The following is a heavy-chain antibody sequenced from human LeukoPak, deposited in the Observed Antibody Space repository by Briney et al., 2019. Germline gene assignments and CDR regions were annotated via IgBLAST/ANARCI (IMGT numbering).Heavy chain of an antibody. CDR3: ARRFYSSGWYTFDY. CDR2: INHSGST. D-gene: IGHD6-19*01. J-gene: IGHJ4*02. CDR1: GGSFSGYY. Sequence: SETLSLTCAVYGGSFSGYYWSWIRQPPGKGLEWIGEINHSGSTNYNPSLKSRVTISVDTSKNQFSLKLSSVTAADTAVYYCARRFYSSGWYTFDYWGQGTLVTVSS. V-gene: IGHV4-34*01.